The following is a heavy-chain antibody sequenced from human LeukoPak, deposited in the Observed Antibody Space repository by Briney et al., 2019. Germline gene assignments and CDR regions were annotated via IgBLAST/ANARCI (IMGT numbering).Heavy chain of an antibody. CDR1: GFTVSRNY. J-gene: IGHJ5*02. V-gene: IGHV3-53*01. D-gene: IGHD6-19*01. CDR2: IYSGGST. CDR3: ALGAVADLFDP. Sequence: PGGSLRLSCAASGFTVSRNYMSWVRQAPGKGLEWASVIYSGGSTYYADSVKGRFTISRDNSKNTLYLQMNSLRAEDTAVYYCALGAVADLFDPWGQGTLVTVSS.